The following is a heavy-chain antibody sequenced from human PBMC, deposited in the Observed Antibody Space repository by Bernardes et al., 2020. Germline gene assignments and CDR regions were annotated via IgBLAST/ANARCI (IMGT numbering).Heavy chain of an antibody. J-gene: IGHJ6*03. CDR1: GFSLSTSGMC. V-gene: IGHV2-70*01. CDR3: ARIRCGGRSDYMDV. Sequence: SVPTLVKPTQTLTLTCTFSGFSLSTSGMCVSWIRQPPGKALEWLALIDWDDDKYYSTSLKTRLTISKDTSKNQVVLTMTNMDPVDTATYYCARIRCGGRSDYMDVWGKGTTVTVSS. CDR2: IDWDDDK. D-gene: IGHD3-16*01.